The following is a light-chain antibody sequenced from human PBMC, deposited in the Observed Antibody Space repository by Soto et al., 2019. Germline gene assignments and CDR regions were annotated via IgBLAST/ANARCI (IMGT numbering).Light chain of an antibody. V-gene: IGLV1-44*01. J-gene: IGLJ3*02. CDR3: STWDDSVVKGSIL. Sequence: QSVLTQPPSASGTFGQKVTISCSGAMNTVAWYQQLPGTAPRLLIYVDNQRISGVPERFAASRSDDTASLVISGLQSEDEATYFCSTWDDSVVKGSILFGGGTKLTVL. CDR2: VDN. CDR1: MNT.